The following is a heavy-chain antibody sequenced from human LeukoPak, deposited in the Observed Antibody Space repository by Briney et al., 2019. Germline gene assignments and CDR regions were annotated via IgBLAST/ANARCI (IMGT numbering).Heavy chain of an antibody. CDR1: GGSISSYY. CDR3: ARENDYYDSSGYPDY. D-gene: IGHD3-22*01. Sequence: PETLSLTCTVSGGSISSYYWSWIRQPAGKGLEWIGRIYTSGSTNYNPSLKSRVTMSVDTSKNQFSLKLSSVTAADTAVYYCARENDYYDSSGYPDYWGQGTLVTVSS. CDR2: IYTSGST. V-gene: IGHV4-4*07. J-gene: IGHJ4*02.